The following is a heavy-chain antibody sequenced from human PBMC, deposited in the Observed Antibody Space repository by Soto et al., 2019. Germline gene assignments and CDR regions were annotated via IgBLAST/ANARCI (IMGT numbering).Heavy chain of an antibody. J-gene: IGHJ4*02. Sequence: LSCVASGFTFSRLYMYWVRQAPGKGLEWVSRIDDDGTTTAYADSVKGRFTISRDNTKNTLYLQMSSLRADDSAVYFCVRSLGDFWGQGTQVTVSS. CDR3: VRSLGDF. CDR2: IDDDGTTT. CDR1: GFTFSRLY. V-gene: IGHV3-74*01. D-gene: IGHD3-3*02.